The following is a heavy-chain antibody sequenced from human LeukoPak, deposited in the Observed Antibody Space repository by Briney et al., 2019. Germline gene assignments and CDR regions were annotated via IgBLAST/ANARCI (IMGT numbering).Heavy chain of an antibody. J-gene: IGHJ3*02. CDR3: ARPAILSSGQPGAFDI. V-gene: IGHV1-46*01. CDR1: GYTFTSYD. D-gene: IGHD3-22*01. Sequence: ASVKVSCKASGYTFTSYDMHWVRQAPGQGLEWMGIINPSGGSTSYAQKFQGRVTMTRDTSTSTVYMELSSLRSEDTAVYYCARPAILSSGQPGAFDIWGQGTMVTVTS. CDR2: INPSGGST.